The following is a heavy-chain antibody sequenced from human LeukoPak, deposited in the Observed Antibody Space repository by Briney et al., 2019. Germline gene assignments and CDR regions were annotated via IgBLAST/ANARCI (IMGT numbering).Heavy chain of an antibody. J-gene: IGHJ4*02. D-gene: IGHD1-26*01. Sequence: GGSLRLSCAASGFTFSRYWMSWVRQAPGKGLEWVANIKQDGSDKYYVDSVKGRFTISGDNAKNSLYLQMNSLRAEDTAVYYCARWAGGFDYWGQGTLVTVSS. V-gene: IGHV3-7*04. CDR2: IKQDGSDK. CDR1: GFTFSRYW. CDR3: ARWAGGFDY.